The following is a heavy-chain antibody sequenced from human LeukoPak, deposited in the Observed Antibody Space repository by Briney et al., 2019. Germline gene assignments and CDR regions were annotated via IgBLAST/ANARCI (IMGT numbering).Heavy chain of an antibody. V-gene: IGHV3-21*01. Sequence: GGSPRLSCAASGFTFSSYSMNWVRQAPGKGLEWVSSISSRSSYIYYADSVKGRFTFSRDNAKNSLYLQMNSLRAEDTAVYYCARHRTASDYWGQGTLVTVSS. CDR3: ARHRTASDY. D-gene: IGHD3-16*02. J-gene: IGHJ4*02. CDR2: ISSRSSYI. CDR1: GFTFSSYS.